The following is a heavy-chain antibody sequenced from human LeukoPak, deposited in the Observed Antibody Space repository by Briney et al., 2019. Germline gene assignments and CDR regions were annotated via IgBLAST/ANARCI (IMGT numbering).Heavy chain of an antibody. CDR2: IYHSGST. D-gene: IGHD3-10*01. V-gene: IGHV4-4*02. CDR3: ARDSFGEYGSGSYNYFDY. CDR1: GGSISSSNW. J-gene: IGHJ4*02. Sequence: SGTLSLTCAVSGGSISSSNWWSWVRQPPGKGLEWIGEIYHSGSTNYNPSLKSRVTISVDTSKNQVSLILTSVTAADTAVYYCARDSFGEYGSGSYNYFDYWGQGTLVTVSS.